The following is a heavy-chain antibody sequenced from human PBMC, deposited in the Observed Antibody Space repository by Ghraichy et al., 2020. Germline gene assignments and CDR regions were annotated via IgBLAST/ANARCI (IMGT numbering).Heavy chain of an antibody. J-gene: IGHJ4*02. CDR1: GSSISSYY. V-gene: IGHV4-4*07. D-gene: IGHD6-13*01. Sequence: SETLSLTCTVSGSSISSYYWSWIRQPAGKGLEWIGRIYTSGSTNYNPSLKSRVTMSVDTSKNQFSLKLSSVTAADTAVYYCARERPYSSSWYADYWGQGTLVTVSS. CDR2: IYTSGST. CDR3: ARERPYSSSWYADY.